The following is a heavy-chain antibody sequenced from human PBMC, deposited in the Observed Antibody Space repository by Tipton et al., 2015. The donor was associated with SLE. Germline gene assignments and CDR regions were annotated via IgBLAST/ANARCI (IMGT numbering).Heavy chain of an antibody. Sequence: QLVQSGAEVKKPGESLKIACKGSGYSFTNYWIGWVRQMPGKGLEWMGIIYPGDSDTRYSPSFQGQVTISADKSISTAYLQWSSLKASDTAMYYCATHQIAARDAFDIWGRGTMVTVSS. D-gene: IGHD6-6*01. CDR1: GYSFTNYW. CDR3: ATHQIAARDAFDI. CDR2: IYPGDSDT. J-gene: IGHJ3*02. V-gene: IGHV5-51*03.